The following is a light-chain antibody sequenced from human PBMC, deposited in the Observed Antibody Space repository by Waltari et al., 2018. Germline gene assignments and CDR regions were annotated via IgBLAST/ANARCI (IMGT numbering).Light chain of an antibody. Sequence: ENVLTQSPGTLSLSPGETATLFCRASQSVRSSYFAWYQQKPGQAPSLLIYETSSRATDVPDRFTGSGSGTDFTLTINRLEPEDFAVYYCQQYGGSPEITFGQGTRLEIK. V-gene: IGKV3-20*01. CDR3: QQYGGSPEIT. CDR2: ETS. CDR1: QSVRSSY. J-gene: IGKJ5*01.